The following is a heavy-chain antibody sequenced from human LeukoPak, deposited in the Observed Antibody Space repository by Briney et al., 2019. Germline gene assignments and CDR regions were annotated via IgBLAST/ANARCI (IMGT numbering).Heavy chain of an antibody. CDR3: ATVAAAATN. CDR1: GGSISSYY. Sequence: SETLSLTCTVYGGSISSYYWSWIRQPPGKGLEWIGYIFYSGSTNYNPSLKSRVTISVDTSKNQFSLKLSSVTAADTAVYYCATVAAAATNWGQGTLVTVSS. CDR2: IFYSGST. V-gene: IGHV4-59*01. J-gene: IGHJ4*02. D-gene: IGHD6-13*01.